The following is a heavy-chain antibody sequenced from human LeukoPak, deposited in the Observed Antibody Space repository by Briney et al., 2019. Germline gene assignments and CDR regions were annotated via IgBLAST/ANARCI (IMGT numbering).Heavy chain of an antibody. CDR1: GYTFTSYG. CDR3: ARDVGRSYDLDY. D-gene: IGHD3-16*01. V-gene: IGHV1-18*01. J-gene: IGHJ4*02. Sequence: ASVKVSCKASGYTFTSYGISWVRQAPGQGLEWMGWICAYNGNTDYAQSLQGRATMTIDTSTSTVYMELRSLRSDDTAVYYCARDVGRSYDLDYWGQGTLVTVSS. CDR2: ICAYNGNT.